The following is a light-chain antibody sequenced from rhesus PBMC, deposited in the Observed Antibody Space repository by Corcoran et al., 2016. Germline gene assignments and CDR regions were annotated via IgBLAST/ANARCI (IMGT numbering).Light chain of an antibody. V-gene: IGKV1-25*01. CDR2: DAS. Sequence: DIQMTQSPSSLSASVGDTVTITCQASQGSSQYLAWYQQKPGKAPKLPFYDASTLQSGVPSRFSGSGSATSFTITISSLHPEDFATYYCQQQNTYPLTFGGGTKVDIK. CDR3: QQQNTYPLT. J-gene: IGKJ4*01. CDR1: QGSSQY.